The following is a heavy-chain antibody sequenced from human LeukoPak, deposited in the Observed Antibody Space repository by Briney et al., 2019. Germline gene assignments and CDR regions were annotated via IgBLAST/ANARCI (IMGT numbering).Heavy chain of an antibody. V-gene: IGHV1-2*06. CDR2: INPNSGGT. CDR1: GYTFTGYY. CDR3: ANHWFGELSRFDY. Sequence: GASVKVSCKASGYTFTGYYMHWVRQAPGQGLEWMGRINPNSGGTNCAQKFQGRVTMTRDTSISTAYMELSRLRSDDTAVYYCANHWFGELSRFDYWGQGTLVTVSS. J-gene: IGHJ4*02. D-gene: IGHD3-10*01.